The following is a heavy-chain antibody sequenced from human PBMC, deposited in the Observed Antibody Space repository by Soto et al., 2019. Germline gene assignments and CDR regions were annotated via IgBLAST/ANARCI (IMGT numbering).Heavy chain of an antibody. J-gene: IGHJ4*02. CDR1: GGSVSSGSYY. CDR3: ARDFVKDGDLTGFDY. V-gene: IGHV4-61*01. CDR2: IYYSGST. Sequence: SETLSLTCTVSGGSVSSGSYYWSWIRQPPGKGLEWIGYIYYSGSTNYNPSLKSRVTISVDTSKNQFSLKLSSVTAADTAVYYCARDFVKDGDLTGFDYWGQGTLVTVSS. D-gene: IGHD4-17*01.